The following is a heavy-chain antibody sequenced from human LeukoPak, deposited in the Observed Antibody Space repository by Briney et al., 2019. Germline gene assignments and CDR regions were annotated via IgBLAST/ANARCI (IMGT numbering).Heavy chain of an antibody. D-gene: IGHD3-10*01. CDR2: FDPEDGET. Sequence: ASVTVSCKVSGYTLTELSMHWVRQAPGKGLEWMGGFDPEDGETIYAQKFQGRVTMTEDTSTDTAYMELSSLRSEDTAVYYCATGTTEFGELPEALFDYWGQGTLVTVSS. CDR3: ATGTTEFGELPEALFDY. J-gene: IGHJ4*02. V-gene: IGHV1-24*01. CDR1: GYTLTELS.